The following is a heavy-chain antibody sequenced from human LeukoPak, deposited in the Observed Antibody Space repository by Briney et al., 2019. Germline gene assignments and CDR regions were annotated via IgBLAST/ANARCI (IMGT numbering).Heavy chain of an antibody. CDR3: ARRRAEGGSNGHYNWFDP. D-gene: IGHD6-13*01. CDR2: IYFSGTT. J-gene: IGHJ5*02. Sequence: SETLSLTCTVSGDSINAYYWGWIRQPPGKGMEWIGYIYFSGTTKYNPSLESRVTISVDTSKNQFSLKLSSVTAADTAVYYCARRRAEGGSNGHYNWFDPWGQGILVGVCS. CDR1: GDSINAYY. V-gene: IGHV4-59*08.